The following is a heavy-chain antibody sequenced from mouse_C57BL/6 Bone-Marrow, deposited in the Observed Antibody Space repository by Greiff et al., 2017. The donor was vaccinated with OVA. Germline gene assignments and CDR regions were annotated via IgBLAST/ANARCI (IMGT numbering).Heavy chain of an antibody. V-gene: IGHV5-6*01. D-gene: IGHD2-3*01. J-gene: IGHJ3*01. CDR1: GFTFSSYG. CDR3: ARQGYDGCAY. Sequence: EVQVVESGGDLVKPGGSLKLSCAASGFTFSSYGMSWVRQTPDKRLEWVATISSGGSYTYYPDSVKGRFTISRDNAKNTLYLQMSSLKSEDTAMYYCARQGYDGCAYWGQGTLVTVSA. CDR2: ISSGGSYT.